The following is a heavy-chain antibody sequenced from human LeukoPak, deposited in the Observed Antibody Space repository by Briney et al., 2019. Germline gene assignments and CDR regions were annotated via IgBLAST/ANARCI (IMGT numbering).Heavy chain of an antibody. CDR3: ERDRVMATILGD. CDR2: INPSGGST. CDR1: GYTFTSYY. J-gene: IGHJ4*02. Sequence: ASVKVSCKASGYTFTSYYMHWVRQAPGQGLEWMGIINPSGGSTSYAQKFQGRVTMTRDTSTSTVYMELSSLRSEDTAEYYFERDRVMATILGDWGRGTLLTVSS. V-gene: IGHV1-46*01. D-gene: IGHD5-24*01.